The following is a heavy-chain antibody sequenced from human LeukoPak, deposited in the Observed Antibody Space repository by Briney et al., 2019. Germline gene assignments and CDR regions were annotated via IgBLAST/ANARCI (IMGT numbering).Heavy chain of an antibody. Sequence: GASVKVSCKASGGTFSNYAISWVRQAPGQGLEWMGEIIPIFGTTNYAQKFQGRVTITADKSTSTAYMELSGLRSDDTAVYYCARGSAAGNWYFALWGRGTLVTVSS. V-gene: IGHV1-69*06. CDR1: GGTFSNYA. D-gene: IGHD6-13*01. CDR3: ARGSAAGNWYFAL. J-gene: IGHJ2*01. CDR2: IIPIFGTT.